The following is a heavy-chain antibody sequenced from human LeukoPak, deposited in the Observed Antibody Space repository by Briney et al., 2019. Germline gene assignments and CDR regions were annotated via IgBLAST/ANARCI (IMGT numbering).Heavy chain of an antibody. D-gene: IGHD3-3*01. CDR3: ARVAYYDFWMTGTWFDP. V-gene: IGHV1-69*05. J-gene: IGHJ5*02. Sequence: SVKVSCKASGGTFSSYAISWVRQAPGQGLEWMGGIIPIFGTVNYAQKFQGRVTITTDESTSTAYMELSSLRSEDTAVYYCARVAYYDFWMTGTWFDPWGQGTLVTVSS. CDR1: GGTFSSYA. CDR2: IIPIFGTV.